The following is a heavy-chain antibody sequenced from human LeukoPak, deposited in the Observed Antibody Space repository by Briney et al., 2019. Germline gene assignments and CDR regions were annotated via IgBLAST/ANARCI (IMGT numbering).Heavy chain of an antibody. CDR1: GFTFRDYA. Sequence: PGGSLRLSCAASGFTFRDYAMTWIRQAPGKGLEWISYIKKRSAATCYADSVAGRFVISRDDAKNSLNLHLTNLRVEDTATYFCARIWSARDWFDPWGQGT. CDR3: ARIWSARDWFDP. D-gene: IGHD1-1*01. J-gene: IGHJ5*02. CDR2: IKKRSAAT. V-gene: IGHV3-11*01.